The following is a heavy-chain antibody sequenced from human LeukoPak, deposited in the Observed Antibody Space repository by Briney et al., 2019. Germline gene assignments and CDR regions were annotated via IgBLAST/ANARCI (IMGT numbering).Heavy chain of an antibody. CDR3: ARSPGYYYDSSGYPFDY. CDR2: IYSGGST. D-gene: IGHD3-22*01. J-gene: IGHJ4*02. Sequence: GGSLRLSCAASGFTVSSNYMSWVRQAPGKGLEWVSVIYSGGSTYYADSVKGRFTISRDNSENTLYLQMNSLRAEDTAVYYCARSPGYYYDSSGYPFDYWGQGTLVTVSS. CDR1: GFTVSSNY. V-gene: IGHV3-53*01.